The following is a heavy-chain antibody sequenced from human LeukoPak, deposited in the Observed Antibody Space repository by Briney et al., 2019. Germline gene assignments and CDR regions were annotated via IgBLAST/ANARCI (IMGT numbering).Heavy chain of an antibody. J-gene: IGHJ6*02. V-gene: IGHV3-30-3*01. CDR1: GCTFSNYA. D-gene: IGHD5-18*01. Sequence: ERALTLTCAASGCTFSNYAMHGVRQAPAKEVEGVAVISYDGSNKYYADSLKGRFTISIDNSKNKLYLQMNSLRGEDTAVYYCGGPHGYRYGYRVHCYGMDVWGQGTTVTVSS. CDR3: GGPHGYRYGYRVHCYGMDV. CDR2: ISYDGSNK.